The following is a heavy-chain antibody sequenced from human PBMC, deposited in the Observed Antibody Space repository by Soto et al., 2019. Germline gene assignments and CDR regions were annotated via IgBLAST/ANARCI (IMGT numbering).Heavy chain of an antibody. Sequence: VGSLRLSCAASGFTFNNYAMSWVRQAPGKGLEWVSAISANGQGIYYADSVKGRFIISRDNSKNTVFLHMDSLTAEDTAVYYCAKDRDYPRDYFHYWGQGTLVTVSS. V-gene: IGHV3-23*01. CDR3: AKDRDYPRDYFHY. D-gene: IGHD3-10*01. CDR1: GFTFNNYA. J-gene: IGHJ4*02. CDR2: ISANGQGI.